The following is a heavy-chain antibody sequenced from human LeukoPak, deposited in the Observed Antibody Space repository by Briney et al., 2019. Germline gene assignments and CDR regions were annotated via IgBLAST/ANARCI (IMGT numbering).Heavy chain of an antibody. Sequence: PGESLKISCXGSGYSFTSYWIGWVRQMSGKGLEWMGIIYPGDSDTRYSPSFQGQVTISADKSISTAYLQWSSLKASDTATYYCVIYDSSGYPHDAFDIWGQGTMVTVSS. CDR3: VIYDSSGYPHDAFDI. CDR2: IYPGDSDT. V-gene: IGHV5-51*01. CDR1: GYSFTSYW. D-gene: IGHD3-22*01. J-gene: IGHJ3*02.